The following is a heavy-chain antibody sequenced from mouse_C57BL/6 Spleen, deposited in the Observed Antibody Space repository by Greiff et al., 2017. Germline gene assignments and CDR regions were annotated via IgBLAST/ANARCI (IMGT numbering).Heavy chain of an antibody. CDR3: VSPHYCCSSVFAY. CDR2: IRSKSNNYAT. Sequence: EVKLMESGGGLVQPKGSLKLSCAASGFSFNTYAMNWVRQAPGKGLEWVARIRSKSNNYATYYADSVKDRFTISRDDSESMLYLQMNNLKTEDTAMYYGVSPHYCCSSVFAYWGQGTLVTVSA. D-gene: IGHD1-1*01. CDR1: GFSFNTYA. V-gene: IGHV10-1*01. J-gene: IGHJ3*01.